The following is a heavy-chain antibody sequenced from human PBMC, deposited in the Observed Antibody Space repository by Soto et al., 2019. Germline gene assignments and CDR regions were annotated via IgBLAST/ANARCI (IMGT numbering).Heavy chain of an antibody. J-gene: IGHJ4*02. CDR3: AREVGIWTVLSTTVPNLNLDD. V-gene: IGHV3-64*01. CDR1: RFTFSSYA. Sequence: GGSLRLSCAASRFTFSSYAMHWVRQAPGKGLEYVSGISSNGGSSYYSNSVKGRFIISRDNSKNTLYLQMGSLRADDMAVYYCAREVGIWTVLSTTVPNLNLDDWGQGTLVTVSS. CDR2: ISSNGGSS. D-gene: IGHD3-3*01.